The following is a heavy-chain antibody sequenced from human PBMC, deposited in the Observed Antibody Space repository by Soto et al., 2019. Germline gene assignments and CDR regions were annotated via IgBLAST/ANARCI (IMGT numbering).Heavy chain of an antibody. V-gene: IGHV4-39*01. CDR2: IYYSGST. J-gene: IGHJ4*02. CDR1: GGSISSSSYY. Sequence: PSETLSLTCTVSGGSISSSSYYWGWIRQPPGKGLEWIGSIYYSGSTYYNPSLKSRVTISVDTSKNQFSLKLSSVTAADTAVYYFARSRIPAWYYFDYWGQGTLVSGSS. CDR3: ARSRIPAWYYFDY. D-gene: IGHD6-6*01.